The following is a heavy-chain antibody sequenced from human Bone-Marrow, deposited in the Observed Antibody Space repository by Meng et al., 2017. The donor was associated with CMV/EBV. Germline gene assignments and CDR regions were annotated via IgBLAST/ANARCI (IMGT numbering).Heavy chain of an antibody. CDR1: GFTFSSYA. CDR2: ISGSGGST. Sequence: SLKISCAASGFTFSSYAMSWVRQAPEKELEWVSAISGSGGSTYYADSVKGRFTISRDNSKNTLYVQMNSLRAEDTAVYYCAKSSAAVSYDFCSGSGRWFDPWGQGTLVTVSS. V-gene: IGHV3-23*01. D-gene: IGHD3-3*01. J-gene: IGHJ5*02. CDR3: AKSSAAVSYDFCSGSGRWFDP.